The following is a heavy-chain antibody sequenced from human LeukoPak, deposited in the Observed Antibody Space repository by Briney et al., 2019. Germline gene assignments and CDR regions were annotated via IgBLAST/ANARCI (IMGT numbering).Heavy chain of an antibody. CDR2: ISNDGTNK. Sequence: GRSLRLSCAASGFTFSSYAMDWVSQAPGKGLEWVAFISNDGTNKYYADSVKGRFTISRDNSKNTLYLQMNSLRAEDTAVYYCGRDQGGSIGWYGDYWGQGTLVTVSS. D-gene: IGHD6-19*01. J-gene: IGHJ4*02. CDR1: GFTFSSYA. CDR3: GRDQGGSIGWYGDY. V-gene: IGHV3-30*04.